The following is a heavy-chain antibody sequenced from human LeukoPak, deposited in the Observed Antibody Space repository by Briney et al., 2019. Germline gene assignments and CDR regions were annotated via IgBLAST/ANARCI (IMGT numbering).Heavy chain of an antibody. CDR1: GGSISSYY. CDR2: IYYSGST. CDR3: AREVNYSSGWNY. D-gene: IGHD6-19*01. Sequence: SETLSLTCTVSGGSISSYYWSWIRQPPGKGLEWIGYIYYSGSTNYNPSLKSRVTISVDTSKNQFSLKLSSVTAADTAVYYCAREVNYSSGWNYWGQGTLVTVSS. V-gene: IGHV4-59*12. J-gene: IGHJ4*02.